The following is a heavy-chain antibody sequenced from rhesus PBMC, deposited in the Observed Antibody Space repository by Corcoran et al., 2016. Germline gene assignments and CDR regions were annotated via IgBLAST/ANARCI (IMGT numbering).Heavy chain of an antibody. CDR1: GFSFRASY. CDR3: ARDRSQWGDYSISLDA. J-gene: IGHJ5-2*02. V-gene: IGHV3-178*01. Sequence: EVQLVESGGGLAKPGGSLGISCAASGFSFRASYMYWVRQAPGKGLEWVSRIGNGGDNTWYADSVKGRFTISRENTKNTIYLQMDGLRIEDTAVYYCARDRSQWGDYSISLDAWGRGVLVTVSS. CDR2: IGNGGDNT. D-gene: IGHD3-34*01.